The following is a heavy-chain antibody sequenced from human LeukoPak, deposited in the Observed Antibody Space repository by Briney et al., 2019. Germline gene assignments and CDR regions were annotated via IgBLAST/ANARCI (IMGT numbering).Heavy chain of an antibody. Sequence: GGSLRLSCAASGFTFSSYGMHWVRQAPGKGLEWVAVIWYDGSNKYYADSVKGRFTISRDNSKNTLYLQMNSLRAEDTAVYYCARDRVYDYVWGSYRTVRFDYWGQGTLVTVSS. CDR3: ARDRVYDYVWGSYRTVRFDY. J-gene: IGHJ4*02. CDR2: IWYDGSNK. D-gene: IGHD3-16*02. CDR1: GFTFSSYG. V-gene: IGHV3-33*01.